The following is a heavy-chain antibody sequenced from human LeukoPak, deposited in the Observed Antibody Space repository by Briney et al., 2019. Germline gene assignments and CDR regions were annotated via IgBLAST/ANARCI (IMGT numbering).Heavy chain of an antibody. CDR2: IYTSGST. V-gene: IGHV4-61*02. CDR1: GGSISSGSYY. Sequence: SETLSLTCTVSGGSISSGSYYWSWIRQPAGKGLEWIGRIYTSGSTNYNPSLKSRVTISVDTSKNQFSLKLSSVTAADTAVYYCARAPPRHYYDSTPYFDYWGQGTLVTVSS. CDR3: ARAPPRHYYDSTPYFDY. D-gene: IGHD3-22*01. J-gene: IGHJ4*02.